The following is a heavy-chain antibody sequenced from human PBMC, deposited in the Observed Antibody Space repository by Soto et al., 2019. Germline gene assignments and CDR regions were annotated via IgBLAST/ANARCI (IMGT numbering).Heavy chain of an antibody. Sequence: QMQLQESGPGLVKPSQTLSLTCTVSGGSISSGGYYWSWIRQHPGKGLEWIGYIYYSGSTYYNPSLKSRVTISVDTSKNQFSLKLSSVTAADTAVYYCAWTDCGGDCYPAGGMDVWGQGTTVTVSS. V-gene: IGHV4-31*03. D-gene: IGHD2-21*02. CDR3: AWTDCGGDCYPAGGMDV. J-gene: IGHJ6*02. CDR1: GGSISSGGYY. CDR2: IYYSGST.